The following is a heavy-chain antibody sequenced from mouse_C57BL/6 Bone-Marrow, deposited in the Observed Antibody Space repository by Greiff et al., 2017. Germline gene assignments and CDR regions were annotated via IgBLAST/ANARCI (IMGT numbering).Heavy chain of an antibody. J-gene: IGHJ3*01. V-gene: IGHV1-81*01. CDR1: GFTFTGDG. Sequence: QVQLQQSGAELARPGASVKLSCTASGFTFTGDGISWVKQRTGQGLEWIGEIYPRSGHTYYNSKFQGKATLTADTSSSTAYLELRRLTSEDSAVYFCATVGFLSVAWFAYWGWGPVATVS. CDR2: IYPRSGHT. D-gene: IGHD1-1*01. CDR3: ATVGFLSVAWFAY.